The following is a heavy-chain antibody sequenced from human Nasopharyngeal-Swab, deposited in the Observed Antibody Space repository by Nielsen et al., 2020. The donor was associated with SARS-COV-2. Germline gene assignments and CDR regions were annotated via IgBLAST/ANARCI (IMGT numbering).Heavy chain of an antibody. D-gene: IGHD1-26*01. V-gene: IGHV3-64*01. Sequence: GESLKISCAASGFTFSSYSMHWVRQAPGGELEYVAAISPNGGGAYYGSSVKGRFTISRDNSKNTLDLQMGTLSSEDMAVYYCARDLGSYFDYWGQGTLVTVSS. J-gene: IGHJ4*02. CDR1: GFTFSSYS. CDR3: ARDLGSYFDY. CDR2: ISPNGGGA.